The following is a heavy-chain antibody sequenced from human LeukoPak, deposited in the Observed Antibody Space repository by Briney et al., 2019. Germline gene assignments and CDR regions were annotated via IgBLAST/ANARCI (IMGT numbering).Heavy chain of an antibody. J-gene: IGHJ4*02. CDR3: ALGPVGQGLELPTFDY. CDR2: ISSSSSTI. D-gene: IGHD1-7*01. Sequence: NAGGSLRLSCAASGFSFSDYYMTWIRQAPGKGLEWVSYISSSSSTIYYADSVKGRFTISRDNAKNSLYLQVNSLRAEDTAVYYCALGPVGQGLELPTFDYWGQGTLVTVSS. V-gene: IGHV3-11*04. CDR1: GFSFSDYY.